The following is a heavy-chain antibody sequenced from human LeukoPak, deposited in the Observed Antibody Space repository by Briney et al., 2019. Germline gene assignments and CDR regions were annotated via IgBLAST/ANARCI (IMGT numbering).Heavy chain of an antibody. Sequence: PGGSLRLSCAAPGFTFSSYGMHWVRQAPGKGLEWVAFIRYDGSNKYYADSVKGRFTISRDNSKNTLYLQMNSLRAEDTAVYYCAKELLAYCGGDCYDLDYWGQGTLVTVSS. CDR3: AKELLAYCGGDCYDLDY. J-gene: IGHJ4*02. D-gene: IGHD2-21*01. CDR1: GFTFSSYG. V-gene: IGHV3-30*02. CDR2: IRYDGSNK.